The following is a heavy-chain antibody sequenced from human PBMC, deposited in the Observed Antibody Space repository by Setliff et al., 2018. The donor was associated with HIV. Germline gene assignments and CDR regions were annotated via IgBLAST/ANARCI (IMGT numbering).Heavy chain of an antibody. J-gene: IGHJ4*01. CDR3: ASFFGDYGY. Sequence: GGSLRLSCAASGFNFRSYGMTWVRQAPGKGLDWVAHIGSSNHGIHYTASVQGQFTVSRDNANNLLFLQMNNLRVEDTAVYYCASFFGDYGYWGHGTQVTVSS. D-gene: IGHD3-10*01. V-gene: IGHV3-48*04. CDR2: IGSSNHGI. CDR1: GFNFRSYG.